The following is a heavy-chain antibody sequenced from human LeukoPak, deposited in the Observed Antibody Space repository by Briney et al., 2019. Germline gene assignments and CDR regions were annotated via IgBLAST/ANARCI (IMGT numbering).Heavy chain of an antibody. J-gene: IGHJ4*02. CDR3: ASVPYDSSGYYYFSFDY. D-gene: IGHD3-22*01. CDR2: ISSSGSTI. Sequence: GGSLRLSCAASGFTFSSYEMNWVRQAPGKGLEWVSYISSSGSTIYYADSVKGRFTISRDNAKNSLYLQMNSLRAEDTAVYYYASVPYDSSGYYYFSFDYWGQGTLVTVSS. CDR1: GFTFSSYE. V-gene: IGHV3-48*03.